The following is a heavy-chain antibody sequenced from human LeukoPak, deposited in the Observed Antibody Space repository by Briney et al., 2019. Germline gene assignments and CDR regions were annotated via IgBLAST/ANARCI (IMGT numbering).Heavy chain of an antibody. V-gene: IGHV4-30-4*07. CDR3: ARTAYDSSDFYRFDY. D-gene: IGHD3-22*01. CDR2: IYNSGNT. Sequence: SGTLSLTCAVSGGSISSGDYSWSWIRQPPGEGLEWIGFIYNSGNTYYNPSLKSRVTLSVDTSKNQFSLNLSSVTAADTAVYYCARTAYDSSDFYRFDYWGQGTLVTVSS. J-gene: IGHJ4*02. CDR1: GGSISSGDYS.